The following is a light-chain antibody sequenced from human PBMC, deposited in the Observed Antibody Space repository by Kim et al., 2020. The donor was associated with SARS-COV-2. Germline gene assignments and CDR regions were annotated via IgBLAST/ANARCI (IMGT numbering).Light chain of an antibody. Sequence: DIQMTQSPSSLSASVGDRVIITCQTTQDIDNYLNWFQQKPGKAPKLVIHDASNLETGFPARFSGGGSGTHFTLTISSLQPEDIATYYCQQYHGLPRTFGQGTKLEI. J-gene: IGKJ2*01. CDR1: QDIDNY. CDR2: DAS. CDR3: QQYHGLPRT. V-gene: IGKV1-33*01.